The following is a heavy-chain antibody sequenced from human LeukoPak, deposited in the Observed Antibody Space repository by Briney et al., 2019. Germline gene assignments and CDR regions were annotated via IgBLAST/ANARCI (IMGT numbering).Heavy chain of an antibody. V-gene: IGHV4-34*01. CDR3: ARGVFGSSPPGLY. CDR1: GRSFSGYY. D-gene: IGHD6-13*01. J-gene: IGHJ1*01. Sequence: KPSETLSLTCAVYGRSFSGYYWSWIRQPPGKGLEWIGEINHSGSTNYNPSLKSRVTISVDTSKNQFSLKLSSVTAADTAVYYCARGVFGSSPPGLYCGQGTLVTVSS. CDR2: INHSGST.